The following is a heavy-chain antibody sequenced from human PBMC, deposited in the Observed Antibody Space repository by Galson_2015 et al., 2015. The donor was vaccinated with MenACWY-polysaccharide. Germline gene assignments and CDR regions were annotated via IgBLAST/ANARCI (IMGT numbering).Heavy chain of an antibody. V-gene: IGHV1-8*01. CDR2: MNPNSGNA. D-gene: IGHD5-18*01. CDR3: ARVVRRKYSYSDY. CDR1: GYTFTTYD. J-gene: IGHJ4*02. Sequence: SARVSCKASGYTFTTYDIDWVRQATGQGLEWMGWMNPNSGNAGYAQKFQGRLTMTRDTSTSTAYMELTSLRYEDTAVYYCARVVRRKYSYSDYWGQGTLVTVSS.